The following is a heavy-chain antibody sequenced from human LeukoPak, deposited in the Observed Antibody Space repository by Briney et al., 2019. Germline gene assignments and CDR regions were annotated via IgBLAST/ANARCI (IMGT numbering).Heavy chain of an antibody. Sequence: PETLSLTCSVSGGSISTYYWSWIRQPPGKGLEWIGYIFYSGSTNYNPSLKSRVTISVDTSKNQFSLKLSSVTAADTAIYFCARGFCSGATCYRTFFDYWGQGTLVTVSS. V-gene: IGHV4-59*01. CDR3: ARGFCSGATCYRTFFDY. J-gene: IGHJ4*02. D-gene: IGHD2-15*01. CDR1: GGSISTYY. CDR2: IFYSGST.